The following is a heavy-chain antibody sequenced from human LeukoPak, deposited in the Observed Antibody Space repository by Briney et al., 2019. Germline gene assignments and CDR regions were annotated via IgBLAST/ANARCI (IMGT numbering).Heavy chain of an antibody. V-gene: IGHV4-34*01. CDR3: AREYCSSTSCYSQFDP. CDR2: INHSGST. D-gene: IGHD2-2*01. Sequence: PSETLSLTCAVYGGSFSGYYWSWIRQPPGKGLEWIGEINHSGSTNYNPSLKSRVTISVDTSKNQFSLKLSSVTAADTAVYYCAREYCSSTSCYSQFDPWGQGTLVTVSS. J-gene: IGHJ5*02. CDR1: GGSFSGYY.